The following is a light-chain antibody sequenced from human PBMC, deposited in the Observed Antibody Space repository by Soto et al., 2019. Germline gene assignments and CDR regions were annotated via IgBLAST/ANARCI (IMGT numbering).Light chain of an antibody. V-gene: IGKV4-1*01. CDR2: WAS. CDR1: QSVLYSSNNKNY. CDR3: QQCNSTPWT. Sequence: DIVMTQSPDSLAVSLGERATINCKSSQSVLYSSNNKNYLAWYQQKPGQPPKLLIYWASTREPGVPDRFSGSGSGTDFTLTISSLQAEDVAVYYCQQCNSTPWTFGQGTKVEIK. J-gene: IGKJ1*01.